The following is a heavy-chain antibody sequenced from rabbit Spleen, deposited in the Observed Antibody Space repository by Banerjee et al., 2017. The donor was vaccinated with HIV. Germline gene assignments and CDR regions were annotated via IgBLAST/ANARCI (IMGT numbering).Heavy chain of an antibody. CDR3: ARDLVGVIGWNFGW. D-gene: IGHD2-1*01. CDR1: GFDFSRGYD. V-gene: IGHV1S40*01. CDR2: IYTGNVKT. J-gene: IGHJ4*01. Sequence: QQLVESGGGLVKPGASLTLTCKASGFDFSRGYDMCWVRQAPGKGLEWIGCIYTGNVKTYYASWAKGRFTISKTSSTTVTLQMTSLTAADTATYFCARDLVGVIGWNFGWWGPGTLVTVS.